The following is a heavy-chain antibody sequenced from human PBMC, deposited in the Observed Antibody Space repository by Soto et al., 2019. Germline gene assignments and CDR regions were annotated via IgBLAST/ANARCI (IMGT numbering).Heavy chain of an antibody. D-gene: IGHD1-1*01. Sequence: GESLKISCKGSGYSFTSYWISWVRQMPGKGLEWMGRIDPSDSYTNYSPSFQGHVTISADKSISTAYLQWSSLKASDTAMYYCARQLEWSSEIDYYGMDVWGQGTTVTVS. J-gene: IGHJ6*02. CDR3: ARQLEWSSEIDYYGMDV. CDR1: GYSFTSYW. V-gene: IGHV5-10-1*01. CDR2: IDPSDSYT.